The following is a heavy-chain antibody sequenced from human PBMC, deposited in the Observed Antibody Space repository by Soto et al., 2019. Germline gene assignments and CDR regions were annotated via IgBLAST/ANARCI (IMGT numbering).Heavy chain of an antibody. D-gene: IGHD6-6*01. Sequence: QVQLVQSGAEVKKPGSSVKVSCKVSGGTFTSYAIGWVRQAPGQGLEWMGGIIPITGTVNYAQTFQGRVTITADESTTTVYMELGSMRSEDTDLYYCARAYSSSSKYFYFDVWGRGTLGTVSS. CDR3: ARAYSSSSKYFYFDV. CDR2: IIPITGTV. J-gene: IGHJ2*01. V-gene: IGHV1-69*01. CDR1: GGTFTSYA.